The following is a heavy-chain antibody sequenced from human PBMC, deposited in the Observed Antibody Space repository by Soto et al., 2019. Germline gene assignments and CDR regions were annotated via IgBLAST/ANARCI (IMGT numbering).Heavy chain of an antibody. CDR2: ISNNSSYI. D-gene: IGHD2-15*01. Sequence: EVQLVESGGGLVKPGRSLRLSCAASGFSFSNYSMNWVRQAPGQGLEWVSSISNNSSYIYYADSVKGRFTISRDNAKSSLLLQMSSLRAEDTAIYYCARDREGVGAALFWGQGTMVIVSS. CDR1: GFSFSNYS. CDR3: ARDREGVGAALF. J-gene: IGHJ3*01. V-gene: IGHV3-21*01.